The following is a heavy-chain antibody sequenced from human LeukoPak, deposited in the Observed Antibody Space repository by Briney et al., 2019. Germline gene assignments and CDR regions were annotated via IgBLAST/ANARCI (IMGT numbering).Heavy chain of an antibody. CDR1: GYRLGEVS. Sequence: GASVKVSCKVSGYRLGEVSMHWVRQAPGKRREWMGSFDPEDGEAIYAQRFQGRVSMTEDTSTHTAYMEVNSLRSEDTAVYYCATDIQQLVLFAYWGQGTLVTVSS. J-gene: IGHJ4*02. V-gene: IGHV1-24*01. D-gene: IGHD6-13*01. CDR2: FDPEDGEA. CDR3: ATDIQQLVLFAY.